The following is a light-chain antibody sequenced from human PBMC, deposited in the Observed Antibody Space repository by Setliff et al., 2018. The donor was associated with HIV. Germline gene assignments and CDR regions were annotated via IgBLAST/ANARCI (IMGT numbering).Light chain of an antibody. V-gene: IGLV2-11*01. CDR3: CSYAGSYGFYV. J-gene: IGLJ1*01. Sequence: QSVLAQPRSVSGSPGQSVSISCTGTSSDVGGYNYVSRYQQHPGKAPKLMIYDVTKRPSGVPDRFSGSKSGNTASLTISGLQAEDEADYYCCSYAGSYGFYVFGTGTKVTVL. CDR1: SSDVGGYNY. CDR2: DVT.